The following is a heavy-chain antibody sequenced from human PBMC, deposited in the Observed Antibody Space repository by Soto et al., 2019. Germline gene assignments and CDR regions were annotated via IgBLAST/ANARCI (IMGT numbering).Heavy chain of an antibody. CDR3: ARDLNDLWSGYSDAFDI. J-gene: IGHJ3*02. D-gene: IGHD3-3*01. CDR1: GFTFSSYS. CDR2: ISSSSSYI. Sequence: GGSLRLSCAASGFTFSSYSMNWVRQAPGKGLEWVSSISSSSSYIYYADSVKGRFTISRDNAKNSLYLQMNSLRAEDTAVYYCARDLNDLWSGYSDAFDIWGQGTMVTVSS. V-gene: IGHV3-21*01.